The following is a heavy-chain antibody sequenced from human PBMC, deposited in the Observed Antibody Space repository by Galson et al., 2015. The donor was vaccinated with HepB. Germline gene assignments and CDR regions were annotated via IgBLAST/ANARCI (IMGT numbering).Heavy chain of an antibody. CDR1: GYTFTSYA. V-gene: IGHV1-3*01. CDR3: ASTHLGYCSSTSCPLAA. CDR2: INAGNGNT. J-gene: IGHJ5*02. D-gene: IGHD2-2*01. Sequence: SVKVSCKASGYTFTSYAMHWVRQAPGQRLEWMGWINAGNGNTKYSQKFQGRVTITRDTSASTAYMELSSLRSEDTAVYYCASTHLGYCSSTSCPLAAWGQGTLVTVSS.